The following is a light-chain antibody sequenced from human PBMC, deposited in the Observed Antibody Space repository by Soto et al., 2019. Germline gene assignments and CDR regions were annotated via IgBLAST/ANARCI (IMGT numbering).Light chain of an antibody. J-gene: IGKJ4*01. CDR1: QSVSSTY. CDR2: GAS. CDR3: QHYGSLVLT. V-gene: IGKV3-20*01. Sequence: EIVLTQSPGTLSLSPGERATLSCRASQSVSSTYLAWYQRKPGQAPRLLIYGASSRATGIPDRFSGSGSGTDFTLTISRLEPEDFAVYYCQHYGSLVLTFGGGTKVEIK.